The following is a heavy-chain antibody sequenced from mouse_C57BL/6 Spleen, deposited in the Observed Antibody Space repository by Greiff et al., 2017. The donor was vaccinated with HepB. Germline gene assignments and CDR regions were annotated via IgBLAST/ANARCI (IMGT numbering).Heavy chain of an antibody. CDR1: GYAFTNYL. V-gene: IGHV1-54*01. J-gene: IGHJ2*01. CDR2: INPGSGGT. CDR3: AREGDSNFSYYFDY. Sequence: VQLQESGAELVRPGTSVKVSCKASGYAFTNYLIEWVKQRPGQGLEWIGVINPGSGGTNYNEKFKGKATLTADKSSSTAYMQLSSLTSEDSAVYFWAREGDSNFSYYFDYWGQGTTLTVSS. D-gene: IGHD2-5*01.